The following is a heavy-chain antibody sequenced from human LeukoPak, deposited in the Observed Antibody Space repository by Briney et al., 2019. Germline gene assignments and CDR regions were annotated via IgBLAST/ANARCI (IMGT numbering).Heavy chain of an antibody. V-gene: IGHV3-30*03. CDR2: SDDGRRK. Sequence: GGSLRLSCAASGFSFISYGMHWVRQAPGKGLEWVGVSDDGRRKDYADAVKGGCTISRDNSNDTLDLQIKNRQSEEHAEEYCAXXXXXXXXXXXXFDYWGQGTLVTVSS. CDR3: AXXXXXXXXXXXXFDY. J-gene: IGHJ4*02. CDR1: GFSFISYG.